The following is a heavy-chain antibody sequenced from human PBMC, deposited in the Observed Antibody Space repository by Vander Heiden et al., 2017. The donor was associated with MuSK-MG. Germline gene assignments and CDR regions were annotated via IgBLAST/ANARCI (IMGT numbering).Heavy chain of an antibody. CDR2: IWYDSSIK. J-gene: IGHJ4*02. Sequence: VHLKESGGGVVPPGISLRLSCVGPGFPSATYLRHWVRQAQGKGLGWVAAIWYDSSIKHDVDSVQGRFIISRENSNNTVSLHLTNVRVEDSATYYCGRTWAPFTWGNFRYPLDYWGQGTRLTVSS. CDR1: GFPSATYL. CDR3: GRTWAPFTWGNFRYPLDY. D-gene: IGHD3-16*02. V-gene: IGHV3-33*01.